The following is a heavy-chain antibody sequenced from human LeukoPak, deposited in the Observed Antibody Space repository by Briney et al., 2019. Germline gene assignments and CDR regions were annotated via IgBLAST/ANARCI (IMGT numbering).Heavy chain of an antibody. V-gene: IGHV4-59*01. CDR3: ARGATYSSSWYRPYYYYYMDV. J-gene: IGHJ6*03. Sequence: SETLSLTCTVSGGSLSSYYWSWIRQPPGKGLEWIGYIYYSGSTNYNPSLKSRVTISVDTSKNQFSLKLSSVTAADTAVYYCARGATYSSSWYRPYYYYYMDVWGKGTTVTVSS. CDR1: GGSLSSYY. D-gene: IGHD6-13*01. CDR2: IYYSGST.